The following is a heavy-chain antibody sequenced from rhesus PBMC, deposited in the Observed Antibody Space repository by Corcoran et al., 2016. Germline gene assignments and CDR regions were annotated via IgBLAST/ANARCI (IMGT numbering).Heavy chain of an antibody. J-gene: IGHJ4*01. Sequence: QVKLQQWGEGLVKPSETLSLTCAVYGGSMRGSYSWRWIRQAPVKGLEWIGNIEGNSGNTNYNPSLKNRVTISKDTSKNRFALTLSSVTAADTAVYCCARFWGGSYYFDYWGQGVLVTVSS. V-gene: IGHV4-73*01. CDR3: ARFWGGSYYFDY. CDR2: IEGNSGNT. CDR1: GGSMRGSYS. D-gene: IGHD3-16*01.